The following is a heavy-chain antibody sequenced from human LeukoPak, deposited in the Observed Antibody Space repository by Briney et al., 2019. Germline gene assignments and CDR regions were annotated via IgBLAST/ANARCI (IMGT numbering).Heavy chain of an antibody. CDR2: ISGSGGST. J-gene: IGHJ4*02. D-gene: IGHD6-6*01. V-gene: IGHV3-23*01. CDR1: GFTFSTYA. Sequence: GGSLRLSCAASGFTFSTYAMSWVRQAPGKGLEWVSAISGSGGSTYYTDSVKGRFTISRDNSENTLYLQMNSLRAEDTAVYYCAKIFGIAARPIFDYWGQGTLVTVSS. CDR3: AKIFGIAARPIFDY.